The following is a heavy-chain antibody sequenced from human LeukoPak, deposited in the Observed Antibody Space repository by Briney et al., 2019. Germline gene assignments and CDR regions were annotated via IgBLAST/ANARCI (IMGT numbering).Heavy chain of an antibody. CDR1: GGSISSSSYY. V-gene: IGHV4-39*01. CDR2: IYYSGNT. CDR3: ARPYYYDRSIYDAFDP. Sequence: SETLSLTCTVSGGSISSSSYYWGWIRQPPGKGLEWIGTIYYSGNTYYNPSLKSRVTTSVDTSKNQFSLKLSSVTAADTAVYYCARPYYYDRSIYDAFDPWGQGTLVIVSS. D-gene: IGHD3-22*01. J-gene: IGHJ5*02.